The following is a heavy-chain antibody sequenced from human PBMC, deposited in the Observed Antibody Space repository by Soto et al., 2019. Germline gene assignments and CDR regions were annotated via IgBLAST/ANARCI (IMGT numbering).Heavy chain of an antibody. CDR1: GYSFTSSW. CDR2: IDPSDSYI. CDR3: ARRGSSSSFFYDS. J-gene: IGHJ4*02. D-gene: IGHD6-6*01. V-gene: IGHV5-10-1*01. Sequence: GSLKISCQGSGYSFTSSWISWGGQMPGEGLEWMGRIDPSDSYINYSPSFQGRVTISADKSISTAYLQWSSLKASDTAMYYCARRGSSSSFFYDSWGQGTLVTVSS.